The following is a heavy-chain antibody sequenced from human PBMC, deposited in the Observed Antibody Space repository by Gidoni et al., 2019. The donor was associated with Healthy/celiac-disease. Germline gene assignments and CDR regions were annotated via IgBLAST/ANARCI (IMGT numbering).Heavy chain of an antibody. CDR1: GFTFSDYS. V-gene: IGHV3-11*01. CDR3: ARSARYCTNGVCYKGAYYYYYYGMDV. D-gene: IGHD2-8*01. CDR2: ISSSGSTI. J-gene: IGHJ6*02. Sequence: QVQLVESGGGLVKPGGSLRLSCAASGFTFSDYSMSWIRQAHGKGLAWFSYISSSGSTIYYAYSVKGRFTISRDNAKNSLYLQMNSLRAEDTAVYYCARSARYCTNGVCYKGAYYYYYYGMDVWGQGTTVTVSS.